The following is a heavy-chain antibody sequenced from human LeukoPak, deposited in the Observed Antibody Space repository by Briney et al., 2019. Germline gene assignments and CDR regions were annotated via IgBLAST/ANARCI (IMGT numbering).Heavy chain of an antibody. CDR3: AKEEYYYGSGSYYNFDY. D-gene: IGHD3-10*01. V-gene: IGHV3-33*06. CDR2: IWYDGSNK. CDR1: GFTFSSYG. J-gene: IGHJ4*02. Sequence: RGSLRLSCAASGFTFSSYGMHWVRQAPGKGLEWVAVIWYDGSNKYYAYSVKGRFTISRDNSKNTLDLQMNSLRAEDTAVYYCAKEEYYYGSGSYYNFDYWGQGTLVTVSS.